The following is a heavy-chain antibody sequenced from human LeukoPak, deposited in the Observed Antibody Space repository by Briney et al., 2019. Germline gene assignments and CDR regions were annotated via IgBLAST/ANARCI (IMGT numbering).Heavy chain of an antibody. J-gene: IGHJ4*02. CDR1: GGSMSSYY. Sequence: PSETLSLTCTVSGGSMSSYYWSWIRQPPGKGLEWIGNIYDSGSTNHNPSLKSRVTISVDTSKNQFSLKLSSVTAADTAVYYCASSRSRYCSGGSCYSGGLDYWGQGTLVTVSS. D-gene: IGHD2-15*01. CDR2: IYDSGST. CDR3: ASSRSRYCSGGSCYSGGLDY. V-gene: IGHV4-59*01.